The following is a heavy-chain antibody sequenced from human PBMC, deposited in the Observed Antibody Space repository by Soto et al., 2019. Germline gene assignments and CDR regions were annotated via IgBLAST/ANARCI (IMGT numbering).Heavy chain of an antibody. CDR3: ATQDFRGATGAT. D-gene: IGHD1-1*01. V-gene: IGHV3-23*01. CDR1: AFTFSRSA. CDR2: ISYNSRAT. Sequence: RSLRLSSPASAFTFSRSAMGWCRQGPGKGLEWVSLISYNSRATYYMDSVKGRFAISRDNSKNSLYLQLSSRRAEDTAVYYCATQDFRGATGATWGQGTLVT. J-gene: IGHJ4*02.